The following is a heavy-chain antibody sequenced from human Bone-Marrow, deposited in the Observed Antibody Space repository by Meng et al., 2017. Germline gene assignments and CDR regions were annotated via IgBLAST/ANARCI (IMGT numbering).Heavy chain of an antibody. Sequence: GESLKISCAASGFTFSSYAMSWVRQAPGKGLEWVSAISGSGGSTYYADSVKGRFTISRDNSKNTLYLQMNSLRAEDTAVYYCARETRQDYFDYWGQGTLVTVSS. CDR1: GFTFSSYA. CDR2: ISGSGGST. V-gene: IGHV3-23*01. CDR3: ARETRQDYFDY. J-gene: IGHJ4*02.